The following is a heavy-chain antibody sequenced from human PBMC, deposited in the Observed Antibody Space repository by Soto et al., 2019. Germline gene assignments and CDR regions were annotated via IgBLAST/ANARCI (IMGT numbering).Heavy chain of an antibody. CDR1: GGSISSSNW. Sequence: PSYTLYLTCAVCGGSISSSNWWSWVRKPPGKGLEWIGEIYHSGSTNYNPSLKSRVTISVDKSKNQFSLKLSSVTAADTAVYYCARVVVVVAATFDYWGQGTLVTVSS. D-gene: IGHD2-15*01. J-gene: IGHJ4*02. CDR2: IYHSGST. CDR3: ARVVVVVAATFDY. V-gene: IGHV4-4*02.